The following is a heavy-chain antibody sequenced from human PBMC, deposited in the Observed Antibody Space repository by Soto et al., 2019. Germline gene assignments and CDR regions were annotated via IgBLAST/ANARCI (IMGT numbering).Heavy chain of an antibody. Sequence: PSETLSLTCTVSGDAISSGGYYWSWIRQHPGKGLEWIGYIYYSGSTYYNPSLKSRVTISVDTSKNQFSLKLTSVTAADTAVYYCAASCVACRGFNYYGMDVWGQGTTVTVS. CDR3: AASCVACRGFNYYGMDV. D-gene: IGHD5-12*01. CDR2: IYYSGST. V-gene: IGHV4-31*03. J-gene: IGHJ6*02. CDR1: GDAISSGGYY.